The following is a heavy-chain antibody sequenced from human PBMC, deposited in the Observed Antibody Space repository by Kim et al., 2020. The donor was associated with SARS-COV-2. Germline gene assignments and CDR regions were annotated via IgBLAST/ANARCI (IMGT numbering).Heavy chain of an antibody. CDR2: INAGNGNT. Sequence: ASVKVSCKASGYTFTSYAMHWVRQAPGQRLEWMGWINAGNGNTKYSQKFQGRVTITRDTSTSTAYMELSSLRSEDTAVYYCAIPRRDNFVYFDYWGQGTMVTVSS. CDR1: GYTFTSYA. D-gene: IGHD3-16*02. CDR3: AIPRRDNFVYFDY. J-gene: IGHJ4*02. V-gene: IGHV1-3*01.